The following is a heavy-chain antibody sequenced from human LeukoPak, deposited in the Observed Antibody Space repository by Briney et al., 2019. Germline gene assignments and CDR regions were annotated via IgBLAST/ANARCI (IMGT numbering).Heavy chain of an antibody. Sequence: SETLSLTCTVSGGSISSSSYHWGWIRQPPGKGLEWIGTSYDGVSTYYNPSLKSRVTIYVDTSKKQFSLKLTSVTAADEAVYYCARLGDYYDSSGYFDAFDIWGQGTMVTVFS. J-gene: IGHJ3*02. CDR1: GGSISSSSYH. V-gene: IGHV4-39*01. CDR2: SYDGVST. D-gene: IGHD3-22*01. CDR3: ARLGDYYDSSGYFDAFDI.